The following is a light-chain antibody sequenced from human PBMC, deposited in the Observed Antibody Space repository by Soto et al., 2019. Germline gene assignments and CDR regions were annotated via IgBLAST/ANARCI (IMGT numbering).Light chain of an antibody. CDR1: SSNVGSNY. Sequence: QSVLTQPPSASGTPAQRVTISCSGSSSNVGSNYVYWYQQVPGTAPILLMHWDGQRPSGVPDRFSGSKSGTSASLAISGLRSEDEADYYCAAWDDSLSGVVFGGGTKLTVL. CDR3: AAWDDSLSGVV. V-gene: IGLV1-47*01. CDR2: WDG. J-gene: IGLJ3*02.